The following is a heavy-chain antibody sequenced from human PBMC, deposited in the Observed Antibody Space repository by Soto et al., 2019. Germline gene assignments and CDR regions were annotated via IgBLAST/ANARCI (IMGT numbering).Heavy chain of an antibody. CDR3: EKELLHSPYYYYYGMDV. J-gene: IGHJ6*02. Sequence: QVQLVESGGGVVQPGRSLRLSCAASGFTFSSYGMHWVRQAPGKGLEWVAVISYDGSNKYYADSVKGRFTISRDNSKNPLCLQMSSLRAEDTAVYYCEKELLHSPYYYYYGMDVWGQGTTVTVSS. D-gene: IGHD4-4*01. V-gene: IGHV3-30*18. CDR1: GFTFSSYG. CDR2: ISYDGSNK.